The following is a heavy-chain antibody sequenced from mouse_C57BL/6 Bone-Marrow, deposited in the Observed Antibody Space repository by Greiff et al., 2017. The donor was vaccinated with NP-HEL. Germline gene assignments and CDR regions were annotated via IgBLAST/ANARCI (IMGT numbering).Heavy chain of an antibody. D-gene: IGHD1-1*01. CDR3: ARSDGTTTLVAPYAMDY. CDR1: GFTFTDYY. Sequence: EVNVVESGGGLVQPGGSLSLSCAASGFTFTDYYMSWVRQPPGKALEWLGFIRNKANGYTTEYSASVKGRFTISRDNSQSILYLQMNALRAEDSATYYCARSDGTTTLVAPYAMDYWGQGTSVTVSS. CDR2: IRNKANGYTT. J-gene: IGHJ4*01. V-gene: IGHV7-3*01.